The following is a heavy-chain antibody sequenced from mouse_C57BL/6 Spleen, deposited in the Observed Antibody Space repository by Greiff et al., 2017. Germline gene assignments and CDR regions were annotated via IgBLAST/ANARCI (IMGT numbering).Heavy chain of an antibody. D-gene: IGHD2-4*01. CDR1: GYTFTSYW. CDR3: TRFYYDYGGSTRAMDY. CDR2: IYPGNSDT. V-gene: IGHV1-5*01. J-gene: IGHJ4*01. Sequence: VQLQQSGTVLARPGASVKMSCKTSGYTFTSYWMHWVKQRPGQGLEWIGAIYPGNSDTSYNQKFKGKAKLTAVTSASTAYMELSSLTNEDSAVYYCTRFYYDYGGSTRAMDYWGQGTSVTVSS.